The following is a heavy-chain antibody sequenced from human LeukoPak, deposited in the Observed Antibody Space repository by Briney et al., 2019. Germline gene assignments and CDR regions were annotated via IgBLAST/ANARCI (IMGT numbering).Heavy chain of an antibody. CDR3: ARMATAMVTGYYFDY. Sequence: ASVKVSCKASGGTFSSYAISWVRQAPGQGPEWMGGIIPIFGTANYAQKFQGRVTITTDESTSTAYMELSSLRSEDTAVYYCARMATAMVTGYYFDYWGQGTLVTVSS. J-gene: IGHJ4*02. D-gene: IGHD5-18*01. CDR2: IIPIFGTA. CDR1: GGTFSSYA. V-gene: IGHV1-69*05.